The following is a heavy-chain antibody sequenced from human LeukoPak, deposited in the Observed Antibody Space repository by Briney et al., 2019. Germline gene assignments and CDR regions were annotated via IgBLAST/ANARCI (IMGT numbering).Heavy chain of an antibody. D-gene: IGHD3-10*01. Sequence: PGGSLRLSCAASGFTFDDYAMHWVRQAPGKGLEWVSGISWNSGSIGYADSVKGRFTISRDNAKNSLYLQMNSLRAEDTAVYYCAREGNMYYNWGQGTLVTVSS. CDR1: GFTFDDYA. V-gene: IGHV3-9*01. J-gene: IGHJ4*02. CDR3: AREGNMYYN. CDR2: ISWNSGSI.